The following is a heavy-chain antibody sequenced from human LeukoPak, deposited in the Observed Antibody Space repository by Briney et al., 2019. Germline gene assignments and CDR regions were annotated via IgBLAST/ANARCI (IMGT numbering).Heavy chain of an antibody. CDR1: GFTFSSYA. CDR2: ISGSGGST. CDR3: AKSPRAAGDSRFDY. Sequence: GGSLRLSCAASGFTFSSYAMSWVRQAPGKGLEWVPAISGSGGSTYYADSVKGRFTISRDNSKNTLYLQMNSLRAEDTAVYYCAKSPRAAGDSRFDYWGQGTLVTVSS. D-gene: IGHD6-13*01. V-gene: IGHV3-23*01. J-gene: IGHJ4*02.